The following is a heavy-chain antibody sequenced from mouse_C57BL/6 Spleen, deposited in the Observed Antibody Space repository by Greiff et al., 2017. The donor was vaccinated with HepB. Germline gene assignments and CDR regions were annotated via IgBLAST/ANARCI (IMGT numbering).Heavy chain of an antibody. J-gene: IGHJ4*01. V-gene: IGHV1-18*01. CDR1: GYTFTDYN. Sequence: LMEPGASVKIPCKASGYTFTDYNMDWVKQSHGKSLEWIGGINPNNGGTIYNQKFKGKATLTVDKSSSTAYMELRSLTSEDTAVYYCARERTVVAPYYAMDYWGQGTSVTVSS. D-gene: IGHD1-1*01. CDR3: ARERTVVAPYYAMDY. CDR2: INPNNGGT.